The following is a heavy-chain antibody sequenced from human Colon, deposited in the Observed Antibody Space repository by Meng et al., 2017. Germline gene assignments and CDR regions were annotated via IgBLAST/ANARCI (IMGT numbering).Heavy chain of an antibody. D-gene: IGHD7-27*01. J-gene: IGHJ4*02. CDR1: GCSVSMSDYQ. V-gene: IGHV4-61*08. CDR2: AGT. Sequence: QVQLQESGPGLVRPSETLSLICTVSGCSVSMSDYQWGWIRQPPGKGLEWIGYAGTNYNPSLKSRVTISVDTSKRQFSLKLTSVTAADTAVYYCARDHWGSLDYWGQGILVTVSS. CDR3: ARDHWGSLDY.